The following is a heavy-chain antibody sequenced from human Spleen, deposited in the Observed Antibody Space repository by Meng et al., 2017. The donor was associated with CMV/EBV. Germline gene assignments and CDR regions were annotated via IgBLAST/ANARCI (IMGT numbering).Heavy chain of an antibody. CDR2: INHSGST. V-gene: IGHV4-34*01. D-gene: IGHD3-3*01. CDR1: DASCSGYY. Sequence: VYDASCSGYYWTWIRQPPGKALELIGEINHSGSTNYNPSLKSRVTISVDTSKNQFSLKLTSVTAADTAVYYCAARLIPIFAVTPFDYWGQGTLVTVSS. J-gene: IGHJ4*02. CDR3: AARLIPIFAVTPFDY.